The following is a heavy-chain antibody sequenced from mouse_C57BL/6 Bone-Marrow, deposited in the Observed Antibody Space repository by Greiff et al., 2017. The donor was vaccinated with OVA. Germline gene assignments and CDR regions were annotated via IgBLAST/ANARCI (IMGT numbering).Heavy chain of an antibody. D-gene: IGHD1-1*01. J-gene: IGHJ3*01. CDR2: IYPRSGNT. CDR1: GYTFTSYG. V-gene: IGHV1-81*01. Sequence: VQLVESGAELARPGASVKLSCKASGYTFTSYGISWVKRRTGQGLEWIGEIYPRSGNTYYNEKFKGKATLTADKSSSTAYMELRSLTSEDSAVYFCARDTNYYGSPYWGQGTLVTVSA. CDR3: ARDTNYYGSPY.